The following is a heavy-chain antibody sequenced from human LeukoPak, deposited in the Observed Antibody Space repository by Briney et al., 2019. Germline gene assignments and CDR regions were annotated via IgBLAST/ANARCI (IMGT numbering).Heavy chain of an antibody. Sequence: PSETLSLTCAVYGGSFSGYYWSWIRQPPGKGLEWIGYIYYSGSTYYNPSLKSRVTISVDTSKNQFSLKLSSVTAADTAVYYCARVNVRTGYSFGYWGQGTLVTVSS. D-gene: IGHD3/OR15-3a*01. V-gene: IGHV4-34*09. CDR1: GGSFSGYY. CDR3: ARVNVRTGYSFGY. CDR2: IYYSGST. J-gene: IGHJ4*02.